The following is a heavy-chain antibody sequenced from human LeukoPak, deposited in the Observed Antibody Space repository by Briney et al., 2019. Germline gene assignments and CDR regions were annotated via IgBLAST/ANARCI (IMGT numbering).Heavy chain of an antibody. CDR2: MNPNSGNT. CDR1: GYTFTSYD. J-gene: IGHJ3*02. CDR3: ARELTAADDAFDI. V-gene: IGHV1-8*01. Sequence: ASVKVSCKASGYTFTSYDINWVRQATGQGLEWMGWMNPNSGNTGYAQKFQGRVTMTRNTSKSTAYMELSSLRSEDMAVYYCARELTAADDAFDIWGQGTMVTVSS. D-gene: IGHD6-13*01.